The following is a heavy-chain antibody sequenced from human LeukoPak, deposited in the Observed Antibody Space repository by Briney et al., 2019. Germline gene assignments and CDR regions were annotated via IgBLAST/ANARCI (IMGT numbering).Heavy chain of an antibody. CDR2: IYYSGST. V-gene: IGHV4-59*01. CDR1: GGSISRYC. D-gene: IGHD2-21*02. J-gene: IGHJ3*02. Sequence: PSETLSLTCTVSGGSISRYCWSWIRQPPGKGLEWIGYIYYSGSTNYNPSLKSRVTISVDTSKNQFSLKLSSVTAADTAVYYCARDSLAYCGGDCLDAFDIWGQGTMVTVSS. CDR3: ARDSLAYCGGDCLDAFDI.